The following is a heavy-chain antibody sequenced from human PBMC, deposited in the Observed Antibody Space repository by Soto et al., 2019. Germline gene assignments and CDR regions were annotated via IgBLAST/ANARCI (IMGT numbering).Heavy chain of an antibody. CDR2: ISYDGSNK. D-gene: IGHD3-3*01. V-gene: IGHV3-30*18. CDR1: GFTFSSYG. Sequence: PGGSLRLSCAASGFTFSSYGMRWVRQAPGKGLEWVAVISYDGSNKYYADSVKGRFTISRDNSKNTLYLQMNSLRAEDTAVYYCAKGGVFWSGYHTQPPDVWGQGTTVTVSS. J-gene: IGHJ6*02. CDR3: AKGGVFWSGYHTQPPDV.